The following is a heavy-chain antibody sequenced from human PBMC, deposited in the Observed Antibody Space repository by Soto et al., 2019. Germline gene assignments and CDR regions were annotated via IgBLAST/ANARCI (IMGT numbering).Heavy chain of an antibody. J-gene: IGHJ6*03. CDR1: GYTFTSYD. CDR2: MNPNSGNT. Sequence: ASVKVSCKASGYTFTSYDINWVRQATGQGLEWMGWMNPNSGNTGYAQKFQGRVTMTRNTSISTAYMELSSLRSEDTAVYYCARKAAPGGENLRFYYYYYYMDVWGKGTTVTVSS. CDR3: ARKAAPGGENLRFYYYYYYMDV. V-gene: IGHV1-8*01. D-gene: IGHD3-3*01.